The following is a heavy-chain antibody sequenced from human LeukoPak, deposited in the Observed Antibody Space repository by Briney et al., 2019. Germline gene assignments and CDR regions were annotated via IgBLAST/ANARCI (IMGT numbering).Heavy chain of an antibody. CDR2: ISAYNGNT. Sequence: GASVKVSSKASGYTFTSYGISWVRQAPGQGLEWMGWISAYNGNTNYAQKLQGRVTMTTDTSTSTAYMELRSLRSDDTAVYYCARDFSTNWRLQQLVLDAFDIWGQGTMVTVSS. V-gene: IGHV1-18*01. CDR1: GYTFTSYG. D-gene: IGHD6-13*01. J-gene: IGHJ3*02. CDR3: ARDFSTNWRLQQLVLDAFDI.